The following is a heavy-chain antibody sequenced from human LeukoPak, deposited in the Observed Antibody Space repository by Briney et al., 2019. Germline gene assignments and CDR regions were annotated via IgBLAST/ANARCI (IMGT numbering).Heavy chain of an antibody. CDR3: ARSPTYCSSSNCPVGYSGYDLDY. CDR2: INHIGTT. Sequence: SETLSLTCAVYAGSFGGYYWSWIRQPAGKVLEWMGEINHIGTTNYKSSLKSRVSISVDTSKNQFSLKVRPVTAADMGVYYCARSPTYCSSSNCPVGYSGYDLDYWGQGTLVTVSS. V-gene: IGHV4-34*01. CDR1: AGSFGGYY. J-gene: IGHJ4*02. D-gene: IGHD5-12*01.